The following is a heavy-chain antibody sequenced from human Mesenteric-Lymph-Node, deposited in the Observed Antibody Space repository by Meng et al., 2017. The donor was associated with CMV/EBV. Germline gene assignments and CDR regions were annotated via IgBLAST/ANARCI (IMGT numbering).Heavy chain of an antibody. CDR2: IYHSGST. CDR1: GYSISSGYY. J-gene: IGHJ5*02. Sequence: SETLSLTCTVSGYSISSGYYGGWIRQPPGKGLEWIGSIYHSGSTYYNPSLKSRVTISVDTSKYQFSLKLSYVTAADTAVYYCARVRDDFWCGYLNYFDPWGQGTLVTVSS. CDR3: ARVRDDFWCGYLNYFDP. D-gene: IGHD3-3*01. V-gene: IGHV4-38-2*02.